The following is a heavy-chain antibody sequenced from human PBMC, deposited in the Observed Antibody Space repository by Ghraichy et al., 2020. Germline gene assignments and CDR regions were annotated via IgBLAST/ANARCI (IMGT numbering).Heavy chain of an antibody. J-gene: IGHJ3*02. CDR3: ARDLYSYGSGSFYNGNYEDTVDI. CDR1: GYTFTSYG. D-gene: IGHD3-10*01. V-gene: IGHV1-18*04. CDR2: ISAYNGNT. Sequence: ASVKVSCKASGYTFTSYGLSWVRQAPGQGLEWMGWISAYNGNTNYAQNLQGRVTMTTDTSTSTAYLEVRSLRSDDTAMYYCARDLYSYGSGSFYNGNYEDTVDIRGQGTMVTVSS.